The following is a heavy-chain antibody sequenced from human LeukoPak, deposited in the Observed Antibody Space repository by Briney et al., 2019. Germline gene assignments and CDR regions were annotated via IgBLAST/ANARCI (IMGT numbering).Heavy chain of an antibody. CDR2: IYYSGST. CDR3: ARMFRSSWYINWFDP. Sequence: SETLSLTCAVYGGSFIGFHWNWIRQPPGKGLEWIGYIYYSGSTYYNPSLKSRVTISVDTSKNQFSLKLNFVTAADTATYYCARMFRSSWYINWFDPWGQGTLVTVSS. J-gene: IGHJ5*02. D-gene: IGHD6-13*01. V-gene: IGHV4-59*08. CDR1: GGSFIGFH.